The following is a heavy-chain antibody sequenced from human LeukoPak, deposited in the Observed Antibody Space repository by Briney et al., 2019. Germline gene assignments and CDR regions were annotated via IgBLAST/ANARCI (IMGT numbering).Heavy chain of an antibody. J-gene: IGHJ4*02. D-gene: IGHD2-8*02. CDR3: ARVVLGDFDY. CDR1: GGSISSYY. Sequence: SETLSLTCTVSGGSISSYYWSWIRQPPGKGLEWIGYIYYSGSTNYNPSLKSRVTISVDTSKNQFSLKLSSVTAADTAVYYCARVVLGDFDYWGQGTLVTVSS. V-gene: IGHV4-59*08. CDR2: IYYSGST.